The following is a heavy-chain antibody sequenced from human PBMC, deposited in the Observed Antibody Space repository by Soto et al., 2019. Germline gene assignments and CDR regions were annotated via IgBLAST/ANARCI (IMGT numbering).Heavy chain of an antibody. CDR3: ARHPDSSGYYLDY. Sequence: PSETLSLTCTVSGDSISSSTFYWGWIRQPPGKGLEWIGSLSYSGSTYHNPSLESRVTISVDTSRNQFSLKLSSVTAADTAVYYCARHPDSSGYYLDYWGQGAPVTVSS. CDR1: GDSISSSTFY. J-gene: IGHJ4*02. D-gene: IGHD3-22*01. V-gene: IGHV4-39*01. CDR2: LSYSGST.